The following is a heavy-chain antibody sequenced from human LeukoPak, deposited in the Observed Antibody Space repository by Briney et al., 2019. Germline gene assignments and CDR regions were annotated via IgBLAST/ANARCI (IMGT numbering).Heavy chain of an antibody. CDR3: AREYESSLDY. CDR1: GGSISSGNQY. Sequence: SETLSLTCTVSGGSISSGNQYWSWIRQPPGKGLEWIGHIYHGGNTYYNPSLKSRLTISVDRSKNQFSVKLTSVTAADTAVYYCAREYESSLDYWGQGTLVTVSS. V-gene: IGHV4-30-2*01. J-gene: IGHJ4*02. D-gene: IGHD3-22*01. CDR2: IYHGGNT.